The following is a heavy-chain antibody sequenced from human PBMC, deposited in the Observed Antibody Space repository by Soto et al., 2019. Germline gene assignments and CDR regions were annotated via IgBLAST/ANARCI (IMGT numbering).Heavy chain of an antibody. CDR2: ISYDGSNK. CDR3: AREPDCRDLGWYYGMDV. CDR1: GFTFNSYA. D-gene: IGHD2-21*02. V-gene: IGHV3-30-3*01. J-gene: IGHJ6*02. Sequence: GGSIRLSCAASGFTFNSYAIHWFRQAPGKGLEWVAVISYDGSNKYYADSVEGRFTISRDNSKNTLYRQMNSLRAEDTAVYYCAREPDCRDLGWYYGMDVWGQGPTVTV.